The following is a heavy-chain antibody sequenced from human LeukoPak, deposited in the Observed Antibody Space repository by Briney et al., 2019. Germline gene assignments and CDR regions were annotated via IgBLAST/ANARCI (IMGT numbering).Heavy chain of an antibody. CDR1: GGSISSYY. CDR2: INYSGST. Sequence: SETLSLTCTVSGGSISSYYWSWIRQPPGKGLEWIGSINYSGSTNYNPSLKSRVTISVDTSKNKFSLRLSSVTAADTALYYCARQKNGSPPEYFQHWGQGTVVTVSS. CDR3: ARQKNGSPPEYFQH. J-gene: IGHJ1*01. D-gene: IGHD1-26*01. V-gene: IGHV4-59*08.